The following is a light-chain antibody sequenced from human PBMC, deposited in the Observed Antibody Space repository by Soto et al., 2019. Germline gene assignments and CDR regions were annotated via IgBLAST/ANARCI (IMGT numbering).Light chain of an antibody. CDR3: QSYGSSLSGYV. V-gene: IGLV1-40*01. CDR1: SSNIGAGYD. Sequence: SLLTQPPSVNRVPGRRVTITSTGSSSNIGAGYDVHWYQQLPGTAPKLLIYGNSNRPSGVPDRFSGSKSGTSASLAITGLQAEDETDYYCQSYGSSLSGYVFGTGTEVPVL. J-gene: IGLJ1*01. CDR2: GNS.